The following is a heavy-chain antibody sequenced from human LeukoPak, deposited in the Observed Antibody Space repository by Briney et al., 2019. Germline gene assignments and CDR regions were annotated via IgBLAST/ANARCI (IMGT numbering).Heavy chain of an antibody. V-gene: IGHV3-23*01. D-gene: IGHD1-26*01. Sequence: GGSLRLSCAASGFTFSSYAMSWVRQAPGKGLEWVSAISGSGGSTYYADSVKGRFTISRDNSKNTLYLQMNSLRAEDTAVYYCANPSVGAILSGVLGIFDIGGKGKMVTVSS. CDR1: GFTFSSYA. J-gene: IGHJ3*02. CDR2: ISGSGGST. CDR3: ANPSVGAILSGVLGIFDI.